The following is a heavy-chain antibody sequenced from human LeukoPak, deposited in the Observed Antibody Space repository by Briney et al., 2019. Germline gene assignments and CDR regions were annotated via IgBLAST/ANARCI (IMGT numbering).Heavy chain of an antibody. J-gene: IGHJ5*02. Sequence: SVKVSCKASGGTFSSYAISWVRQAPGQGLEWMGGIIPIFGTANYAQKFQGRVTMTRNTSISTAYMELSSLRSEDTAVYYCARGPGPRWFGDALSLGNNWFDPWGQGTLVTVSS. CDR2: IIPIFGTA. D-gene: IGHD3-10*01. V-gene: IGHV1-69*05. CDR3: ARGPGPRWFGDALSLGNNWFDP. CDR1: GGTFSSYA.